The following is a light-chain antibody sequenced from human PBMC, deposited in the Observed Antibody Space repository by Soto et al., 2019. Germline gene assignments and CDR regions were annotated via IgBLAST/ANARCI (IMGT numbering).Light chain of an antibody. J-gene: IGKJ1*01. Sequence: TVLTQSPGTLSLSPGERAALSCRASQSVSSDWLAWYQQKPGQPPRLLIYGASNRATGIPDRFSGSASGTDFTLTISRLEPEDFAFYFCQDYHGSPPTFGQGTMVEIK. CDR3: QDYHGSPPT. CDR2: GAS. CDR1: QSVSSDW. V-gene: IGKV3-20*01.